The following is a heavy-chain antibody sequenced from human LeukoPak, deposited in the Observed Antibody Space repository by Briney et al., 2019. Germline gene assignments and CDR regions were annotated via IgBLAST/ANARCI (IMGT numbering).Heavy chain of an antibody. CDR3: ARDLYHGSDE. CDR2: IYTDGSVA. CDR1: GFTFSSYW. J-gene: IGHJ4*02. V-gene: IGHV3-74*03. Sequence: PGGSLRLSCAGSGFTFSSYWMHWVRQAPGKVLVWVSTIYTDGSVAQYADSVKGRFTISRDNAKNTLYLQMNTLRVEDAAVYYCARDLYHGSDEWGQGTLVTVSS. D-gene: IGHD3-10*01.